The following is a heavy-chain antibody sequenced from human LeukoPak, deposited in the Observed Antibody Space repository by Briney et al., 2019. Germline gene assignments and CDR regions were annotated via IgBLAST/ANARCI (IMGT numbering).Heavy chain of an antibody. J-gene: IGHJ6*02. V-gene: IGHV3-33*01. D-gene: IGHD6-19*01. CDR3: ARDQRDSSGWSGYYYYGMDV. Sequence: HPGRSLRLSCAASGFTFGSYGMHWVRQAPGKGLEWVAVIWYDGSNKYYADSVKGRFTISRDNSKNTLYLQMNSLRAEDTAVYYCARDQRDSSGWSGYYYYGMDVWGQGTTVTVSS. CDR2: IWYDGSNK. CDR1: GFTFGSYG.